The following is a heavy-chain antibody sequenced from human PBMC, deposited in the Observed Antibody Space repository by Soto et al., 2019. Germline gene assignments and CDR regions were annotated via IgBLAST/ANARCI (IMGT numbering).Heavy chain of an antibody. CDR1: GFTFSSYG. J-gene: IGHJ4*02. V-gene: IGHV3-30*18. CDR2: ISYDGSNK. Sequence: QVQLVESGGGVVQPGRSLRLSCAASGFTFSSYGMHWVRQAPGKGLEWVAVISYDGSNKYYADSVKGRFTISRDNSKNTLYLQMNSLRAEDTAVYYCAKVGREDWQWLVSLDYWGQGTLVTVSS. CDR3: AKVGREDWQWLVSLDY. D-gene: IGHD6-19*01.